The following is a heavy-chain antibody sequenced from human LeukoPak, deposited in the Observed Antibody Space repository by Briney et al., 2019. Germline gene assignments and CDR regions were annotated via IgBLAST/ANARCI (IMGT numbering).Heavy chain of an antibody. CDR3: ASWGAGGNS. D-gene: IGHD3-16*01. Sequence: PGGSLRLSCAASGFTFRSYGMHWVRQVPGKGLDWVANINPDGSGKRYVDSVKGRFTIARDNADNSLSLQMNSLRAEDTAVYYCASWGAGGNSWGQGTLVTVSS. J-gene: IGHJ4*02. V-gene: IGHV3-7*01. CDR2: INPDGSGK. CDR1: GFTFRSYG.